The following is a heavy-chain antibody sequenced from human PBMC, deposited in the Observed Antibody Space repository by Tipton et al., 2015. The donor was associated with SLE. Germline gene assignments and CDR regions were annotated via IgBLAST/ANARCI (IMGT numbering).Heavy chain of an antibody. CDR3: AKHDSYGQSGFGY. CDR1: GFTFSSFW. V-gene: IGHV3-66*04. CDR2: IYSGGST. D-gene: IGHD5-18*01. J-gene: IGHJ4*02. Sequence: SLRLSCVASGFTFSSFWMSWVRQAPGKGLEWVSVIYSGGSTYYADSVKGRFTISRDNSKNTLYLQMNSLRAEDTAVYYCAKHDSYGQSGFGYWGQGTLVTVSS.